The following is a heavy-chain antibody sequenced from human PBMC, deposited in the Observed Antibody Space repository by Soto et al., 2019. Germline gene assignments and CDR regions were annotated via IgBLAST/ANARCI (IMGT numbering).Heavy chain of an antibody. D-gene: IGHD3-10*01. CDR3: ARVPYYYGSGSQSPDEYFQH. Sequence: ASVKVSCKASGYTFTSYYMHWVRQAPGQGLEWMGIINPSVGSTSYAQKFQGRVTMTTDTSTSTAYVELSSLGSEDTAVYYCARVPYYYGSGSQSPDEYFQHWGQGTLVTVSS. V-gene: IGHV1-46*01. J-gene: IGHJ1*01. CDR1: GYTFTSYY. CDR2: INPSVGST.